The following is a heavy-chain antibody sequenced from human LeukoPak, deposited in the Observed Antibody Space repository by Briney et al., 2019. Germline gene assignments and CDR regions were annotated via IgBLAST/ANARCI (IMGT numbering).Heavy chain of an antibody. Sequence: GGSLTLSCAASGFTFSDYYMSWIRQAPGKGLEWVSYISSSGSTIYYADSVKGRFTISRDNAKNSLYLQMNSLRAEDTAVYYCARDFWSGYNYFDYWGQGTLVTVSS. CDR3: ARDFWSGYNYFDY. J-gene: IGHJ4*02. CDR2: ISSSGSTI. CDR1: GFTFSDYY. D-gene: IGHD3-3*01. V-gene: IGHV3-11*01.